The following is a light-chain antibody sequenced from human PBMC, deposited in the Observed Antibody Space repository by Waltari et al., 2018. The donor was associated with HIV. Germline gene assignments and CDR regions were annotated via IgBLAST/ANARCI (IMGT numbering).Light chain of an antibody. Sequence: DIVMTQSPLSLPVTPGETASISCRSSLSLLHRSGHHYLDWYLQKPGQSPQLLICLGSNRASGVPARISGSGSGTDFTLIISRVEAEDVGVYYCMQGLQSPTFGQGTRLEIK. V-gene: IGKV2-28*01. CDR1: LSLLHRSGHHY. CDR3: MQGLQSPT. CDR2: LGS. J-gene: IGKJ5*01.